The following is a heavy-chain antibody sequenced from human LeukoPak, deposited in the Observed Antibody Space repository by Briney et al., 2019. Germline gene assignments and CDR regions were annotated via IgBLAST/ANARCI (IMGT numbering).Heavy chain of an antibody. Sequence: SETLSLTCTVSGGSISSYYWSWIRQSPEKGLEWIGYIYHSGTANYNPSLKSRVTISVDTSKNQFSLKLASVTAADTAVYYCARGVRIAVAGTWFDPWGQGTLVTVSS. D-gene: IGHD6-19*01. CDR3: ARGVRIAVAGTWFDP. CDR1: GGSISSYY. V-gene: IGHV4-59*01. CDR2: IYHSGTA. J-gene: IGHJ5*02.